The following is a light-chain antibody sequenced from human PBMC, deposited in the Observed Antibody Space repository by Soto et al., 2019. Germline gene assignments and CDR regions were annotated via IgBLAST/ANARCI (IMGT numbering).Light chain of an antibody. CDR3: QQHYSTPPT. J-gene: IGKJ1*01. V-gene: IGKV4-1*01. CDR1: QSVLYSSNNKNY. Sequence: DIVMTQSPDPLAVSLGERATINCKSSQSVLYSSNNKNYLTWYQQKPGQPPKLLIYWASTREFGVPDRFSGSGSGTDFTLTISSLQAEDVAVYYCQQHYSTPPTFGQGTKVEI. CDR2: WAS.